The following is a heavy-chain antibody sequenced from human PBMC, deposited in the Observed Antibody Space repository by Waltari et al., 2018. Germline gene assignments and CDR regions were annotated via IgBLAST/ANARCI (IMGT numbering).Heavy chain of an antibody. CDR3: SRQVLGYCTSAACRRLES. V-gene: IGHV4-38-2*01. J-gene: IGHJ4*02. Sequence: QVQLQESGPSLVKPSETLSLTCDVSGYAINSGFYWGWIRQPPGKGLEWIATIYHDGTTFYKPAVERRVTVSMDTSKNQLSLKLGCVAAADTAVYCCSRQVLGYCTSAACRRLESWGQGTLVTVSS. CDR2: IYHDGTT. D-gene: IGHD2-2*03. CDR1: GYAINSGFY.